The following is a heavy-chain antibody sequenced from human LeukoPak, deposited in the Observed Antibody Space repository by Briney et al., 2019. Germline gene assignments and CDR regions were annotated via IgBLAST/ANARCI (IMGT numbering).Heavy chain of an antibody. Sequence: ASVKVSCKASGYTFTSYYMHWVRQAPGQGLEWMGIINPSGGSTSYAQKLQGRVTMTRDTSTSTVYMELSSLRSEDTAVYYCARDLSQIAAAGIWAFDIWGQGTMVTVSS. CDR2: INPSGGST. CDR3: ARDLSQIAAAGIWAFDI. V-gene: IGHV1-46*01. CDR1: GYTFTSYY. J-gene: IGHJ3*02. D-gene: IGHD6-13*01.